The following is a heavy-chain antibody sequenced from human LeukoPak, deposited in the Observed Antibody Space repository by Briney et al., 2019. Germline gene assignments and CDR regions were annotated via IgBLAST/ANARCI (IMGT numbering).Heavy chain of an antibody. J-gene: IGHJ5*02. CDR3: ARDQRWLVRGYNWFDP. V-gene: IGHV4-34*01. D-gene: IGHD6-19*01. CDR2: INHSGST. Sequence: SETLSLTCAVYGGSFSGYYWSWIRQPPGKGLEWIGEINHSGSTNYNPSLKSRVTISVDTSKNQFSLKLCSVTAADTAVYYCARDQRWLVRGYNWFDPWGQGTLVTVSS. CDR1: GGSFSGYY.